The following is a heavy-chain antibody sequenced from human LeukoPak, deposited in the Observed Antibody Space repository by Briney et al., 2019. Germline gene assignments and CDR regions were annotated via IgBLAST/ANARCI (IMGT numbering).Heavy chain of an antibody. CDR3: ARAPGSMAAAGTGFRLFDY. V-gene: IGHV3-11*04. CDR2: ITDSGNTI. Sequence: GGSLRLSCAASGFTFSDYNMNWVRQAPGKGLEWVSYITDSGNTIHYADSVKGRFTISRDNAKNSLYLQMNSLRAEDTAVYYCARAPGSMAAAGTGFRLFDYWGQGTLVTVSS. CDR1: GFTFSDYN. D-gene: IGHD6-13*01. J-gene: IGHJ4*02.